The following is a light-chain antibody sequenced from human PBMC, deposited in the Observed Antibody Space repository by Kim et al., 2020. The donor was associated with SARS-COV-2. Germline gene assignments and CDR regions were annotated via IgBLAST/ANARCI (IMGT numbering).Light chain of an antibody. CDR1: SSDVGGYNY. CDR2: DVS. V-gene: IGLV2-14*01. Sequence: QSALTQPASVSGSPGQSITISCTGTSSDVGGYNYVSWYQQHPDKAPKLMIYDVSKRPSGVSNRFSGSKSGNTASLTISGLQAEDESDYYCSSYTSSTTYWVFGGGTQLTVL. J-gene: IGLJ3*02. CDR3: SSYTSSTTYWV.